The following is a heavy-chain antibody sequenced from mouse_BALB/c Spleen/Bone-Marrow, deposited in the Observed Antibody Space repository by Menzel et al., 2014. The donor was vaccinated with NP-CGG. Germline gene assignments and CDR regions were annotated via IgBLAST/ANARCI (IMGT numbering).Heavy chain of an antibody. D-gene: IGHD4-1*01. CDR3: AGTWYFDV. CDR2: ISYSGST. J-gene: IGHJ1*01. CDR1: GYSITSDYA. Sequence: VQLKQSGPGLVKPSQSLSLTCTVTGYSITSDYAWNWIRQFPGNKLEWMGYISYSGSTSHNPSLKSRISITRDTSKNQFFLQLNSVTTEDTATYYCAGTWYFDVWGAGTTVTVSS. V-gene: IGHV3-2*02.